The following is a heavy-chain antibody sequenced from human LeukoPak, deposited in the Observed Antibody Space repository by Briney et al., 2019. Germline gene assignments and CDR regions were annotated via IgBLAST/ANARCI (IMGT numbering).Heavy chain of an antibody. V-gene: IGHV3-23*01. CDR2: ISESGGDT. D-gene: IGHD3-16*01. Sequence: GGSLRLSCAASGFTFSSYGMNWVRQAPGKGLEWVSLISESGGDTYYADSVKGRFTISRDNSKNTLYLQMNNLRAEDTAIYSCARGIPTLDYWGQGTLVTVSS. CDR1: GFTFSSYG. J-gene: IGHJ4*02. CDR3: ARGIPTLDY.